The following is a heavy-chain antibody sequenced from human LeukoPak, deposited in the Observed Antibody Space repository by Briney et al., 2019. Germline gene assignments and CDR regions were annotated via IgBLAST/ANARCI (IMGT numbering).Heavy chain of an antibody. CDR1: GGSFNDYY. Sequence: SKTLSLTCAVYGGSFNDYYWSWVRQPPGKGLEWIGEINHSGSTNYNPYLKSRVTISVDTSKNQFSLRLTSVTAADTALYYCARLSGYDAYYFDYWGQGTLVTVSS. J-gene: IGHJ4*02. CDR3: ARLSGYDAYYFDY. CDR2: INHSGST. V-gene: IGHV4-34*01. D-gene: IGHD5-12*01.